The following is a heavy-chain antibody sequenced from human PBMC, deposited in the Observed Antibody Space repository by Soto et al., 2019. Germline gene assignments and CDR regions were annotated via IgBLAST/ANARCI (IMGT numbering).Heavy chain of an antibody. CDR2: ISGSGDST. J-gene: IGHJ6*02. V-gene: IGHV3-23*01. D-gene: IGHD6-13*01. CDR3: AKDRDGAAAGPTKFYGMDV. CDR1: GFTFSSYA. Sequence: EVQLLESGGGLVQPGGSLRLSCAASGFTFSSYAMSWVRQAPGQGLEWVAVISGSGDSTYYADSVRGRFTISRDNSKNTRYLQMSSLRAEDTAVYYCAKDRDGAAAGPTKFYGMDVWGQGTRVTVSS.